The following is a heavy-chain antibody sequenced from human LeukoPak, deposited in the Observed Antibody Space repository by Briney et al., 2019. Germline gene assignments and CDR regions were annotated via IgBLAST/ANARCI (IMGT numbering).Heavy chain of an antibody. J-gene: IGHJ4*02. CDR3: ARMPPVGGSYVY. CDR2: ISHSGST. D-gene: IGHD1-26*01. CDR1: GGSISSYY. Sequence: SGTLSLTCTVSGGSISSYYWSWIRQPPGKGLEWIGYISHSGSTNYNPSLKSRVTISVDTSKNQFSLKLSSVTAADTAVYYCARMPPVGGSYVYWGQGTLVTVSS. V-gene: IGHV4-59*01.